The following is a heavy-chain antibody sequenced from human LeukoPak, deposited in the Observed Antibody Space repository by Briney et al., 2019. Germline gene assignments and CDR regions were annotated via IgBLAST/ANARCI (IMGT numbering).Heavy chain of an antibody. CDR1: GFTLSSNY. V-gene: IGHV3-66*02. D-gene: IGHD6-6*01. CDR3: ARDRYSSSAYYYYSYYLDV. CDR2: IYSGGST. Sequence: GGSLRLSCPSCGFTLSSNYMSWVRQAPGKGLEWVSVIYSGGSTYYADSVKGRFPISRDNSKNTLYLQMNSLSAEDAAVYYCARDRYSSSAYYYYSYYLDVWGKGPTVTVSS. J-gene: IGHJ6*03.